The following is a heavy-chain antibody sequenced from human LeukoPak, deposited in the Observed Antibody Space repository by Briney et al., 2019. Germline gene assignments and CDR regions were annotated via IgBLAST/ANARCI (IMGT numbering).Heavy chain of an antibody. CDR3: ASISYYYDSSGYDY. CDR1: GYTFTSDG. D-gene: IGHD3-22*01. J-gene: IGHJ4*02. V-gene: IGHV1-18*01. Sequence: ASVNVSCTGSGYTFTSDGISLVRHAPGQGLEWGGWSSTYNGSTNYAQKLQGGVTMTTHTSTSRASIELRSLRSDDTAVYYCASISYYYDSSGYDYWGQGTLVTVSS. CDR2: SSTYNGST.